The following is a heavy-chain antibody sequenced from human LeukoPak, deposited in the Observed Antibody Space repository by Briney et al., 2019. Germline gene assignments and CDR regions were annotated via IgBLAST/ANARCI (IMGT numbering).Heavy chain of an antibody. CDR3: AREIRYCSGSKCYLFDY. Sequence: GGSLRLSCAASGFTFSSYEMNWVGQAPGKGMEWVSYIGSSGSTIYYADSVKGRFTISRDNAKNSLYLQMNSLRAEDTAVYYCAREIRYCSGSKCYLFDYWGQGTLVTVSS. CDR2: IGSSGSTI. CDR1: GFTFSSYE. D-gene: IGHD2-15*01. V-gene: IGHV3-48*03. J-gene: IGHJ4*02.